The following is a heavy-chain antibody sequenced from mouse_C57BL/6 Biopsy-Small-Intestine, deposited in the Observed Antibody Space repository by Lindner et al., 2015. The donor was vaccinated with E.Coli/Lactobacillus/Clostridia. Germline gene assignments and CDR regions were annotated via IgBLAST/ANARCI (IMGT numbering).Heavy chain of an antibody. CDR1: GGTFTTYA. CDR2: IIPLFGTA. Sequence: SVKVSCKASGGTFTTYAISWVRQAPGQGLEWMGGIIPLFGTANHAQKFQDRVTITADESTSTAYMELRSLRSEDTAVYYCAIKPGVVAPTKTPPYYYNYYGMDVWGHGTKVTVSS. CDR3: AIKPGVVAPTKTPPYYYNYYGMDV. D-gene: IGHD1-1*01. V-gene: IGHV1S126*01. J-gene: IGHJ1*01.